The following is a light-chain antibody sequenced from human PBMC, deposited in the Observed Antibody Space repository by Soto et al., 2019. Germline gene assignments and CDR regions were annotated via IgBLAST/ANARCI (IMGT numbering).Light chain of an antibody. CDR3: ASWDDSLNGPV. Sequence: SALTQPPSASGSPGQSVTISCTGTSSDVGGYSYVSWYQHVPTTAPKLLIYTNTQRPSGVPDRFSGSKSGTSASLAISGLQSEDEADYYCASWDDSLNGPVFGTGTKVTVL. V-gene: IGLV1-44*01. J-gene: IGLJ1*01. CDR2: TNT. CDR1: SSDVGGYSY.